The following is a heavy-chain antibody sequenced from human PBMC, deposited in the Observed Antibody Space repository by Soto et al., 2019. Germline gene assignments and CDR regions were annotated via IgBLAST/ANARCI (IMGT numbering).Heavy chain of an antibody. CDR1: GFTVGNNY. J-gene: IGHJ4*02. CDR2: IYSTGTT. V-gene: IGHV3-53*01. CDR3: AKDGRGSGSHYTAFGY. D-gene: IGHD3-10*01. Sequence: EVQLVESGGGLIQPGGSLKLSCAASGFTVGNNYMSWVRQAPGKGLEWVSLIYSTGTTKYADSVKGRFTVSRDNAKNTLYLPINSLRGEDTAVYYCAKDGRGSGSHYTAFGYWGQRTLLSVS.